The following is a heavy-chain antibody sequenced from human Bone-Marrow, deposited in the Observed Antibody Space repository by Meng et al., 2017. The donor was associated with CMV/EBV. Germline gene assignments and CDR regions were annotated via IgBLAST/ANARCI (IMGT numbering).Heavy chain of an antibody. V-gene: IGHV3-53*01. Sequence: GESLKISCAASGFTVSSNYMSWVRQAPGKGLEWGSVIYSGGSTYYADSVKGRFTISRDNSKNTLYLQMNSLRAEDTAVYYCARERSSWYAGYYFDYWGQGTLVTVSS. CDR3: ARERSSWYAGYYFDY. J-gene: IGHJ4*02. CDR1: GFTVSSNY. D-gene: IGHD6-13*01. CDR2: IYSGGST.